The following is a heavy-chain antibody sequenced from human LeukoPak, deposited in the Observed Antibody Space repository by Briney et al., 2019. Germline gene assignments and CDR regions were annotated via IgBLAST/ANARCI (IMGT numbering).Heavy chain of an antibody. CDR1: GGTFSSYA. J-gene: IGHJ4*02. CDR2: IIPICGTA. CDR3: TRGIAARPSFDY. Sequence: SVKVSCKASGGTFSSYAISWVRQAPGQGLEWMGGIIPICGTANYAQKFQGRVTITTDESTSTAYMELSSLRSEDTAVYYCTRGIAARPSFDYWGQGTLVTVSS. D-gene: IGHD6-6*01. V-gene: IGHV1-69*05.